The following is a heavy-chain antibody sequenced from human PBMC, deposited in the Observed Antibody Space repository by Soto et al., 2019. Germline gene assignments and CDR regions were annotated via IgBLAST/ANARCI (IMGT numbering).Heavy chain of an antibody. V-gene: IGHV4-34*01. CDR3: ARARFDSWSHIYYGLDV. CDR1: GGSFSAYY. Sequence: LXLTCGVYGGSFSAYYWTWLRQSPGKGLECIGEITHGGSTDYNPALKSRLVMSVDTSKNQFSLRVTSVTAADAAVYFCARARFDSWSHIYYGLDVWGQGTTVTVSS. CDR2: ITHGGST. D-gene: IGHD3-3*01. J-gene: IGHJ6*02.